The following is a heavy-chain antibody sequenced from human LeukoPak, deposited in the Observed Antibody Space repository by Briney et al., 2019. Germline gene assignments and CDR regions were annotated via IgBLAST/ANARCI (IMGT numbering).Heavy chain of an antibody. CDR2: ISYDGSNK. D-gene: IGHD6-19*01. CDR3: ARDNQWLASHYFDY. V-gene: IGHV3-30*03. CDR1: GLTFSSYG. J-gene: IGHJ4*02. Sequence: GRSLRLSCAASGLTFSSYGMHWVRQAPGKGLEWVAVISYDGSNKYYADSVKGRFTISRDNSKNTLYLQMNSLRAEDTAVYYCARDNQWLASHYFDYWGQGTLVTVSS.